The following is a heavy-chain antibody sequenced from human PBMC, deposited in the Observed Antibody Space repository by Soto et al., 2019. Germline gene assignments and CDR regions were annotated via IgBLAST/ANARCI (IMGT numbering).Heavy chain of an antibody. D-gene: IGHD3-10*01. CDR2: IYYSGST. CDR1: GGSISSYY. CDR3: ARDGPRIWFGDSKNYYGMDV. Sequence: QVQLQESGPGLVKPSETLSLTCTVSGGSISSYYWSWIRQPPGKGLEWIGYIYYSGSTNYNPSLKSQVNISVATSKNQSSLTLSSVTAADTAVYYCARDGPRIWFGDSKNYYGMDVWGQGTTVTVSS. V-gene: IGHV4-59*01. J-gene: IGHJ6*02.